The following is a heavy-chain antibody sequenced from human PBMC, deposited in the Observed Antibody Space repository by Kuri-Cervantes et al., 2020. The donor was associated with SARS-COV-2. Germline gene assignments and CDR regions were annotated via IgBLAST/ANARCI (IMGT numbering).Heavy chain of an antibody. J-gene: IGHJ4*02. D-gene: IGHD3-3*01. CDR2: INPNSGGT. CDR1: GYTFTGYY. Sequence: ASVKVSCKASGYTFTGYYMHWVRQAPGQGLEWMGWINPNSGGTNYAQKFQGRVTMTRDTSISTAYMELSRLRSDDTAVYYCARAARFLEWLPQYYFDYWGQGTLVTVSS. CDR3: ARAARFLEWLPQYYFDY. V-gene: IGHV1-2*02.